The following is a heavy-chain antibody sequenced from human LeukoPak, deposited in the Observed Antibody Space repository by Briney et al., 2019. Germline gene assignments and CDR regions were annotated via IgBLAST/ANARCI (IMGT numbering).Heavy chain of an antibody. D-gene: IGHD2-21*02. J-gene: IGHJ4*02. CDR2: ISGSGGST. Sequence: GGSLRLSCVASGFTVSSNYMSWVRQAPGKGLEWVSAISGSGGSTYYADSVKGRFTISRDNSKNTLYLQMNSLRAEDTAVYYCAKDIAYCGGDCYSEGFDYWGQGTLVTVSS. V-gene: IGHV3-23*01. CDR1: GFTVSSNY. CDR3: AKDIAYCGGDCYSEGFDY.